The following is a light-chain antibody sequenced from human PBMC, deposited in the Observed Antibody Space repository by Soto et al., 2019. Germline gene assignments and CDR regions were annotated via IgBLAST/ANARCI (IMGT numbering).Light chain of an antibody. CDR1: QGISSY. CDR2: AAS. Sequence: IQLTQSPFSLSASVEDRVTITCRASQGISSYLAWYQQKPGKAPKLLIYAASTLQSGAPSRFSGSGSGTDFTLTISSLQPEDFATYNCHQLNSNPLTFGGRTKVDIK. J-gene: IGKJ4*01. V-gene: IGKV1-9*01. CDR3: HQLNSNPLT.